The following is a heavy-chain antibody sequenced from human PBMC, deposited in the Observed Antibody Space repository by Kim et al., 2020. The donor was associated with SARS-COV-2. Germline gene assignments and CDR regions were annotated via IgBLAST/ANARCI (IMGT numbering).Heavy chain of an antibody. D-gene: IGHD3-10*01. CDR3: ARVMVRGVMNLGY. J-gene: IGHJ4*02. Sequence: YSQTVQGRVTITRDTSASTAYMELSSLRSEDTAVYYCARVMVRGVMNLGYWGQGTLVTVSS. V-gene: IGHV1-3*01.